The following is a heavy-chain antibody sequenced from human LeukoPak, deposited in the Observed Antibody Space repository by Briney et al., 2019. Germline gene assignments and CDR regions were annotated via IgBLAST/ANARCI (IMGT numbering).Heavy chain of an antibody. CDR1: GFTFSSYA. CDR2: ISGSGGST. CDR3: AKDRDKYDFWSGYPLDDFAI. Sequence: PGGSLRLSCAASGFTFSSYAMSWVRQAPGKGLEWVSAISGSGGSTYYADSVKGRFTISRDNSKNTLYLQMNSLRAEDTAVYYCAKDRDKYDFWSGYPLDDFAIWGQGTMVTVSS. J-gene: IGHJ3*02. V-gene: IGHV3-23*01. D-gene: IGHD3-3*01.